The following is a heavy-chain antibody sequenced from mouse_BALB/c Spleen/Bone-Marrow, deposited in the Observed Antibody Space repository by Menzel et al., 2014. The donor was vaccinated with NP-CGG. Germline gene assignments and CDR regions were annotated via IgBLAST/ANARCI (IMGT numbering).Heavy chain of an antibody. CDR1: GFSLSRYS. Sequence: VKLVESGPGLVSPSQSLSITCTVSGFSLSRYSVHWIRQPPGKGLEWLGMMWGGGSTDYNSALRSRLSIINDNSKSQVFLKMSSLQTDDTAMYYCARRELHAMDYWGQGTSVTVSS. J-gene: IGHJ4*01. CDR3: ARRELHAMDY. CDR2: MWGGGST. V-gene: IGHV2-6-4*01.